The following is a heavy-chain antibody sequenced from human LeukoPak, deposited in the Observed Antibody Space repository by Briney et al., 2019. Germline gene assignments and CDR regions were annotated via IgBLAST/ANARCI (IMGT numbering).Heavy chain of an antibody. CDR3: VKGFDDILTGYYNWFDP. CDR1: GFTFSTYA. Sequence: SGGSLRLSCAASGFTFSTYAMSWVRQPPGKGLEWVSAISGSGGSTYYADSVKGRFTISRDNSKNTLYLQMSSLRAEDTAVYYCVKGFDDILTGYYNWFDPWGQGTLVTVSS. J-gene: IGHJ5*02. CDR2: ISGSGGST. D-gene: IGHD3-9*01. V-gene: IGHV3-23*01.